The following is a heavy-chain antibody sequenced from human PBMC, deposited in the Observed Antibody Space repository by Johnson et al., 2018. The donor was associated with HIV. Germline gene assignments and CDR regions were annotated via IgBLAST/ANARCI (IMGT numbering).Heavy chain of an antibody. D-gene: IGHD1-7*01. Sequence: QVQLVESGGGVVHPGGSLRLSCAASGFIFNSYGMHWVRQAPGKGLEWVAFIRYDGSNKYYADSVKGRFTISRDNSKNTLYLQMNSLRAEDTALYYCARGPHHSSGTTLRGAFDIWGQGTMVTVSS. J-gene: IGHJ3*02. CDR2: IRYDGSNK. CDR3: ARGPHHSSGTTLRGAFDI. V-gene: IGHV3-30*02. CDR1: GFIFNSYG.